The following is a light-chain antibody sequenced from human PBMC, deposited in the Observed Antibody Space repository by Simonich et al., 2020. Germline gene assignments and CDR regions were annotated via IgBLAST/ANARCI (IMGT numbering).Light chain of an antibody. J-gene: IGLJ3*02. CDR3: QSYDSSNWV. V-gene: IGLV6-57*01. Sequence: NFMLTQPHSVSESPGKTVTISCTRSNGSIASNYVQWYQQRPGSSPTTVIYEDNQRPSGVPDRFSSSLDSSSTSASLTISGLKTEDEADYYCQSYDSSNWVFGGGTKLTVL. CDR1: NGSIASNY. CDR2: EDN.